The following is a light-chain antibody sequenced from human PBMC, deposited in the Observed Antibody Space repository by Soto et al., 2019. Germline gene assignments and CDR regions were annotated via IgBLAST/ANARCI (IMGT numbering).Light chain of an antibody. Sequence: QSALTQPASVSGSPGQSITISCTGTSSDVGGYNYASWYQQHPGKAPKLMIYDVSNRPSGVSNRFSGSKSGNTASLTISGLQAEDEADYYCSSYTTSRTSVFGTGTKVTVL. CDR1: SSDVGGYNY. CDR3: SSYTTSRTSV. V-gene: IGLV2-14*01. CDR2: DVS. J-gene: IGLJ1*01.